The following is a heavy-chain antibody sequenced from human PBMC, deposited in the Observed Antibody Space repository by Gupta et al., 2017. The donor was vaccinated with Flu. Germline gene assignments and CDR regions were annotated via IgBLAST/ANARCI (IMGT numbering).Heavy chain of an antibody. CDR2: IKSKTDGETT. J-gene: IGHJ6*04. V-gene: IGHV3-15*01. Sequence: EVQLVESGGGLVTQGGSLELSCVASGSTSSNLWWSWVGKAPGKGREWVGRIKSKTDGETTDYAAPVKGRFTISRDDSKNTLYLQMDSLKTEDTAVYYCTTYRSTSLDVWGRGTTVTVSS. CDR3: TTYRSTSLDV. CDR1: GSTSSNLW. D-gene: IGHD2-2*01.